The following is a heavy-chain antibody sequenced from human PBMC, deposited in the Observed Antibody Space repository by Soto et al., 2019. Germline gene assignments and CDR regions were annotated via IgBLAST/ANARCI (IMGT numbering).Heavy chain of an antibody. Sequence: EVQLVESGGGLVRPGGSLRLSCAASGFTFSRYSMNWVRQAPGKGLEWVSSISSTTNYIYYADSMKGRFTVASDNAKNSVYLDMNSLSAEHTAVYYCARESEGLTSNFDYWGQGTLVTVSS. CDR3: ARESEGLTSNFDY. J-gene: IGHJ4*02. V-gene: IGHV3-21*01. CDR1: GFTFSRYS. CDR2: ISSTTNYI.